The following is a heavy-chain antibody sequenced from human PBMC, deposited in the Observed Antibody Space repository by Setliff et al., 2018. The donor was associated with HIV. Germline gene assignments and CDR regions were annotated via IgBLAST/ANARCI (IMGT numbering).Heavy chain of an antibody. V-gene: IGHV4-59*08. CDR2: VYYRGGV. CDR1: GRLINSHY. J-gene: IGHJ4*02. Sequence: PSETLSLPCTVSGRLINSHYWNWIRQAPGKGLEWIGCVYYRGGVTYNPSLSSRVTISVDTSKNQFSLRLSSVTAGDTAIYFCARTSRLHPFDYWGQGKLVTVSS. CDR3: ARTSRLHPFDY. D-gene: IGHD2-21*02.